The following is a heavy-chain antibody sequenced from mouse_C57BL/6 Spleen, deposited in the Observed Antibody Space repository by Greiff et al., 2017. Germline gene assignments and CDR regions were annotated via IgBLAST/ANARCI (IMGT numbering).Heavy chain of an antibody. Sequence: EVQLQESGPELVKPGASVKISCKASGYSFTGYYMNWVKQSPEKSLEWIGEINPSTGGTTYNQKFKAKATLTVDKSSSTAYMQLKSLTSEDSAVYYCARSGRLPWYCDYWGQGTTLTVSS. J-gene: IGHJ2*01. CDR3: ARSGRLPWYCDY. V-gene: IGHV1-42*01. CDR1: GYSFTGYY. CDR2: INPSTGGT.